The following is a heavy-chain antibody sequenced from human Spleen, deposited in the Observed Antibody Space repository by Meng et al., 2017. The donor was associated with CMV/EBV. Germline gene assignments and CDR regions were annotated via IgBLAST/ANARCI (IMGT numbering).Heavy chain of an antibody. CDR1: GDSISSSTYY. CDR2: IYYSGST. Sequence: SETLSLTCTVSGDSISSSTYYWGWIRQPPGKGLEWIGNIYYSGSTDYNPSLKSRVTISLDTSKNQFSLKLSSVTAADTAVYYCARVRVAGTLYYYYYGMDVWGQGTTVTVSS. D-gene: IGHD6-19*01. V-gene: IGHV4-39*07. CDR3: ARVRVAGTLYYYYYGMDV. J-gene: IGHJ6*02.